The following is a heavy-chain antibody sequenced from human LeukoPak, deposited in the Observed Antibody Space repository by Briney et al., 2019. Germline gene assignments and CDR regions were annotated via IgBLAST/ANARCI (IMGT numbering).Heavy chain of an antibody. D-gene: IGHD3-22*01. CDR3: ATSRYYDSSVPRFDY. CDR2: ISYDGSNK. V-gene: IGHV3-30*01. Sequence: PGGSLRLSCAASGVTFSSYSMHWVRQPPGKGLEWVAVISYDGSNKYYADAVKGRFTISRDNSKNTLYLQMNSLRAEDTAVYYCATSRYYDSSVPRFDYWGQGTLVAVSS. CDR1: GVTFSSYS. J-gene: IGHJ4*02.